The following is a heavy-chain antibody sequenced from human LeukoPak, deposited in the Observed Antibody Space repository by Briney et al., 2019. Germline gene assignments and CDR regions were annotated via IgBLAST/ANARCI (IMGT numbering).Heavy chain of an antibody. V-gene: IGHV3-74*01. CDR1: GFSFSSYW. CDR2: INTDGRTT. CDR3: ARDNTYMFDY. J-gene: IGHJ4*02. D-gene: IGHD2/OR15-2a*01. Sequence: GGALRLSCAASGFSFSSYWMNWVGQAPGKGLVWVAHINTDGRTTTYADSVKGRFTVARDNAKNTLYLEMNRLRAEDTAVYYCARDNTYMFDYWGRGTQVTVSS.